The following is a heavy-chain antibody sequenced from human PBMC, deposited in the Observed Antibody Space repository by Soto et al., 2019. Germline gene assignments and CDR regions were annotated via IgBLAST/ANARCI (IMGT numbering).Heavy chain of an antibody. CDR3: MRGGAAYKNGH. J-gene: IGHJ4*02. CDR1: GGSVSIGTYY. V-gene: IGHV4-61*01. D-gene: IGHD1-26*01. CDR2: IHYSGST. Sequence: QVQLQESGPGLVKPSETLSLTCTVPGGSVSIGTYYWSWIRQPPGKGLEWIGFIHYSGSTNYNPSLKSRVTMSVDTSKNQFSLKSTSVNAADTAVYYCMRGGAAYKNGHWGQGTLVTVYS.